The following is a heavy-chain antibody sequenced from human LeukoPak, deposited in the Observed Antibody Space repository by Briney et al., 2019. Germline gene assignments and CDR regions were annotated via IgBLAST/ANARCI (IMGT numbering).Heavy chain of an antibody. Sequence: ASVKVSCKASGYTFTSYGISWVRQAPGQGLEWMGWMNPNSGNTGYAQKFQGRVTMTRNTSISTAYMELSSLRSEDTAVYYCARNGPRGLHYWGQGTLVTVSS. CDR2: MNPNSGNT. J-gene: IGHJ4*02. CDR1: GYTFTSYG. V-gene: IGHV1-8*02. D-gene: IGHD4-17*01. CDR3: ARNGPRGLHY.